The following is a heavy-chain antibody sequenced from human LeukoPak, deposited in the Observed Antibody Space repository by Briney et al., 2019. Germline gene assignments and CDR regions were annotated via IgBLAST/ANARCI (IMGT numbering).Heavy chain of an antibody. CDR1: GYTFTNYY. D-gene: IGHD4-23*01. Sequence: GASVKVSCKASGYTFTNYYMHWVRQAPGQGLEWMGWISAYNGNTNYAQKLQGRVTMTTDTSTSTAYMELRSLRSDDTAVYYCASGDYGGNSVDLRAWGQGTLVTVSS. J-gene: IGHJ5*02. CDR2: ISAYNGNT. CDR3: ASGDYGGNSVDLRA. V-gene: IGHV1-18*04.